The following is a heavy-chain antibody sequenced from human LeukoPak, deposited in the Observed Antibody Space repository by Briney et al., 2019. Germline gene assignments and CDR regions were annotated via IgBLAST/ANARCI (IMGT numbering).Heavy chain of an antibody. V-gene: IGHV3-23*01. CDR3: AKSLLTTATGTGRAFDI. Sequence: PGRSLRLSCTGSGFSFDAYAMHWVRQAPGKGLEWVSAISGSGGSTYHADPVKGRFAISRDNSKNTLYLQMNSLRAEDTAEYYCAKSLLTTATGTGRAFDIWGQGTMVTVSS. D-gene: IGHD1-1*01. CDR2: ISGSGGST. CDR1: GFSFDAYA. J-gene: IGHJ3*02.